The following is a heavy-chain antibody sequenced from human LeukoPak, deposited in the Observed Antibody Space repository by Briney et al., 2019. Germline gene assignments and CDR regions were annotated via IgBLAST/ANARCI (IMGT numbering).Heavy chain of an antibody. D-gene: IGHD6-19*01. Sequence: ASVKVSCKVSGYTLTELSMHWVRQAPGKGLEWMGGFDPEDGETIYAQKFQGRVTMTEDTSTDTAYMELNSLRSEDTAVYYCASSKVAVQWLPHNWFDPWGQGTLVTVSS. CDR1: GYTLTELS. CDR3: ASSKVAVQWLPHNWFDP. CDR2: FDPEDGET. V-gene: IGHV1-24*01. J-gene: IGHJ5*02.